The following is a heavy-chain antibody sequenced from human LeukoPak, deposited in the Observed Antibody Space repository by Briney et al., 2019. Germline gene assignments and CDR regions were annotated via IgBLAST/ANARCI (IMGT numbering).Heavy chain of an antibody. CDR3: ASLDYYDSSGPIAD. J-gene: IGHJ4*02. CDR1: GASISSSTYY. CDR2: ASYSGNT. V-gene: IGHV4-39*07. Sequence: SETLSLTCTVSGASISSSTYYWGWIRQPPGKGLEWIGSASYSGNTYYNPSLKSRVTILVDTSKNQFSLKLSSVTAADTAVYYCASLDYYDSSGPIADWGQGTLVTVSS. D-gene: IGHD3-22*01.